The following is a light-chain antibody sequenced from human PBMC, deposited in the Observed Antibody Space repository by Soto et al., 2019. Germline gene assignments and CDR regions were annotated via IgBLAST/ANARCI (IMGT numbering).Light chain of an antibody. J-gene: IGKJ1*01. V-gene: IGKV3-20*01. Sequence: EIVLTQSPGTLSLSPGERATLSCRASQSVSNSYLAWYQQRPGQAPRLLIYGASSRAIGIPDRFSGSGSGTDFTLTINRLEPEDFAVYYCQQYDRSRTFGQGTKVEIK. CDR3: QQYDRSRT. CDR2: GAS. CDR1: QSVSNSY.